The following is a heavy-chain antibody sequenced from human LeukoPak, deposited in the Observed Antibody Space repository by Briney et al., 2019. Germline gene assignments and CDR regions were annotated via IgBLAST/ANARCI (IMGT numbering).Heavy chain of an antibody. J-gene: IGHJ4*02. V-gene: IGHV1-69*13. CDR3: ARAHYSGNYYVGLYYFDH. CDR2: IIPMFGTA. Sequence: SVKVSCKASGGTFSSYAISWVRQAPGQGLEWMGGIIPMFGTANYAQKFQARVTITADEFTSTAYMELSSLGSEDTAVYYCARAHYSGNYYVGLYYFDHWGQGTLVTVSS. D-gene: IGHD1-26*01. CDR1: GGTFSSYA.